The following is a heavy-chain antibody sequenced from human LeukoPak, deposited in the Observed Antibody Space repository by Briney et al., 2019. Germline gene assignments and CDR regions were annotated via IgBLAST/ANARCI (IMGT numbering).Heavy chain of an antibody. D-gene: IGHD1-7*01. J-gene: IGHJ3*02. V-gene: IGHV3-30*04. CDR1: GFTFSSYA. CDR3: AKMELRSRAFDI. CDR2: ISYDGSNK. Sequence: GGSLRLSCAASGFTFSSYAMHWVRQAPGKGLEWVAVISYDGSNKYYADSVKGRFTISRDNSKNTLYLQMNSLRAEGTAVYYCAKMELRSRAFDIWGQGTMVTVSS.